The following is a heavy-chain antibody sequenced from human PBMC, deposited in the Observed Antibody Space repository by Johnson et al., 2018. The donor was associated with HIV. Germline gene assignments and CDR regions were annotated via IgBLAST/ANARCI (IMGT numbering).Heavy chain of an antibody. Sequence: VQLVESGGGLVQPGGSLRLSCVASGFTFSSFAMSWVRQAPGRGLEWVSAISGSGGSTYYADSVKGRFTISRDNSMDTLYLQMNNLRAEDTAVYYCAKGSRANTYGVDVFDIWGQGTMVTVAS. V-gene: IGHV3-23*04. CDR2: ISGSGGST. J-gene: IGHJ3*02. CDR3: AKGSRANTYGVDVFDI. D-gene: IGHD3-10*01. CDR1: GFTFSSFA.